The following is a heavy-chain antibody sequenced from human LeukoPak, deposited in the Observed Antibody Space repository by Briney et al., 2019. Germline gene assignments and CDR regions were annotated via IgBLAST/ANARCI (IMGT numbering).Heavy chain of an antibody. J-gene: IGHJ4*02. D-gene: IGHD1-26*01. CDR2: MWFGATT. CDR1: GDSISSSNSY. Sequence: SETLSLTCTVSGDSISSSNSYWGWIRQPPGKGLEWIGSMWFGATTSYDPSLKNRVTISIDPSKNQFSLKLSSVTAADTALYYCARGRRGSYFQDYWGQGTLVTVSS. CDR3: ARGRRGSYFQDY. V-gene: IGHV4-39*07.